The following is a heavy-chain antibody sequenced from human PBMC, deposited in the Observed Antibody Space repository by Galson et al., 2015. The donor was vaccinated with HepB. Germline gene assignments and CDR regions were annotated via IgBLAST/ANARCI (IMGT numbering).Heavy chain of an antibody. Sequence: ETLSLTCTISGGSISSYYWSWIRQPPGKGLEWIGYIYYSGSTNYNPSLKSRVTISVNTSKNQFSLKLSSVTAADTAVYYCARMSVAGKNIWGQGTMVTVSS. CDR1: GGSISSYY. V-gene: IGHV4-59*01. CDR3: ARMSVAGKNI. D-gene: IGHD6-19*01. J-gene: IGHJ3*02. CDR2: IYYSGST.